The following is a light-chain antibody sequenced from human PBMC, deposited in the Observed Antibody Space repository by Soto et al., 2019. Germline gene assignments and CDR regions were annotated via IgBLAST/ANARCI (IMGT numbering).Light chain of an antibody. Sequence: QSALTQPASVSGSPGQSITISCTGTSSDVGYYNYVSWYQQHPGKAPKLMIYDVRNRPSGVSNRFSGSKSGNTASLTNSGLQAEDEADYYCSSYTSSSTYVFGTGTKLTVL. CDR3: SSYTSSSTYV. CDR2: DVR. J-gene: IGLJ1*01. CDR1: SSDVGYYNY. V-gene: IGLV2-14*03.